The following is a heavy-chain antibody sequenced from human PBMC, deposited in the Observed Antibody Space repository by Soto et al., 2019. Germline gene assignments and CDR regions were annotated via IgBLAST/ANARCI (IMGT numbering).Heavy chain of an antibody. CDR3: ARGKVVDATFSKYHYMDV. Sequence: QVQLQQWGAGLLKPSETLSLTCAVYGGSFGFYYWCWIRQSPGRGLEWIGAINHSGRANYNPSLKSRVTISLDTSKNPSSLKLHSVTAADTAIYYCARGKVVDATFSKYHYMDVWGKGTTVTVSS. J-gene: IGHJ6*03. V-gene: IGHV4-34*01. D-gene: IGHD2-8*02. CDR1: GGSFGFYY. CDR2: INHSGRA.